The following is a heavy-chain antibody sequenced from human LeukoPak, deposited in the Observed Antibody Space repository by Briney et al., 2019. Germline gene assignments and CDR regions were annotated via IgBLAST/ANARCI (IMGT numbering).Heavy chain of an antibody. V-gene: IGHV3-66*04. CDR3: ARRQNDAFDI. CDR1: GFTVSSDY. J-gene: IGHJ3*02. CDR2: IYTGGTT. Sequence: GGSLRLSCAASGFTVSSDYMSWVRQAPGKGLEWVSVIYTGGTTYYADSVKGRFTISRDNSKNTLYLQMNSLRAEDTAVYYCARRQNDAFDIWGQGTMATVSS.